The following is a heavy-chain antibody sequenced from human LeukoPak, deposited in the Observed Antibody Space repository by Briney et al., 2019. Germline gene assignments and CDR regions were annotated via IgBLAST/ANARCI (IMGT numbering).Heavy chain of an antibody. V-gene: IGHV3-53*01. CDR3: ARAEWELLDSWYFDY. CDR2: IYSGGST. J-gene: IGHJ4*02. CDR1: GFTFSTSV. D-gene: IGHD1-26*01. Sequence: GKSLRLSCAASGFTFSTSVMHWVRQAPGKGLEWVSVIYSGGSTYYADSVKGRFTISRDNSKNTLYLQMNSLRAEDTAVYYCARAEWELLDSWYFDYWGQGTLVTVSS.